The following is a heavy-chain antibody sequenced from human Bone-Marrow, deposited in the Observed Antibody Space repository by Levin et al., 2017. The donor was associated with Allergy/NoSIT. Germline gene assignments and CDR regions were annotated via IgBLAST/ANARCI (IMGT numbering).Heavy chain of an antibody. Sequence: GGSLRLSCAASGFTARNNHMSWVRQAPGKGLEWVSVIDVGGTTYYADSVKGRFIVSRDISKNTLYLQMNSLRAEDTAVYYCARDRSGSFSFDSWGQGTLVTVSS. CDR3: ARDRSGSFSFDS. CDR2: IDVGGTT. J-gene: IGHJ4*02. CDR1: GFTARNNH. V-gene: IGHV3-53*01. D-gene: IGHD1-26*01.